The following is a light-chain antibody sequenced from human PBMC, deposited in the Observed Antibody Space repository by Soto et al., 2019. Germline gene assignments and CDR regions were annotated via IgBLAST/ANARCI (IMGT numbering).Light chain of an antibody. CDR2: AAS. Sequence: AIRMTQSPSSFSASTGDRVTITCRASQGISSYLAWYQQKPGKAPKLLIYAASTLQSGVQSRFSGSGSGTDLTLTISCLQSEDFATYYCQQHYSYHALTFGGGTKLEIK. CDR3: QQHYSYHALT. CDR1: QGISSY. V-gene: IGKV1-8*01. J-gene: IGKJ4*01.